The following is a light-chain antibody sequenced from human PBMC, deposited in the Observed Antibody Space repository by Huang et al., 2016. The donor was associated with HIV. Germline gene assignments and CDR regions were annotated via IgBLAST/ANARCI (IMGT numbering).Light chain of an antibody. CDR1: QGIANY. CDR2: AAS. J-gene: IGKJ1*01. V-gene: IGKV1-17*03. Sequence: DIQLTQSPSAMSASVGDRVSITCRASQGIANYLAGFQQKPGGAPKCLIYAASSLKSAVPSRLSGSGSGTKFTLTISRLQPEDFATYYCLQHHGYPRTFGQGTKV. CDR3: LQHHGYPRT.